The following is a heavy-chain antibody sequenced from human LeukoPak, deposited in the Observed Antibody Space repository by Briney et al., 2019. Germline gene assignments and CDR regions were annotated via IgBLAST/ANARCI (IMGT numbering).Heavy chain of an antibody. J-gene: IGHJ4*02. D-gene: IGHD1-1*01. CDR3: ARGLSVTTGTTGFYYFDY. CDR2: ISSSSSTI. Sequence: GGSLRLSCAASGFTFSSYSMLWVRQAPGKGLEWVSYISSSSSTIYYADSVKGRFTISRDNAKNSLYLQMNSLRAEDTAVYYCARGLSVTTGTTGFYYFDYWGQGTLVTVSS. V-gene: IGHV3-48*01. CDR1: GFTFSSYS.